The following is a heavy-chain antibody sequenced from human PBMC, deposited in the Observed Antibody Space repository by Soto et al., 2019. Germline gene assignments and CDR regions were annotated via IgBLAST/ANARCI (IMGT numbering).Heavy chain of an antibody. CDR1: GASIRSYY. CDR2: IYYSGST. CDR3: ARSSGYKHPFDY. D-gene: IGHD3-22*01. V-gene: IGHV4-59*01. J-gene: IGHJ4*02. Sequence: FLTCTVSGASIRSYYWSWIRQPPGKGLEWIGYIYYSGSTNYNPSLKSRVTISVDTSKNQFSLKLSSVTAADTAVYYCARSSGYKHPFDYWGQGTLVTVSS.